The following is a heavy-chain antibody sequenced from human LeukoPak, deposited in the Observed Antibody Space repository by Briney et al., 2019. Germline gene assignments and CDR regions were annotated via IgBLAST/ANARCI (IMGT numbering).Heavy chain of an antibody. CDR1: GYTFTGYY. D-gene: IGHD6-13*01. CDR3: ARQKAAAGTTTHSLRFDP. Sequence: ASVKVSCKASGYTFTGYYMHWVRQAPGQGLEWMGWINPNSGGTNYAQKFQGRVTMTRDTSISTAHMELSRLRSDDTAVYYCARQKAAAGTTTHSLRFDPWGQGTLVTVSS. J-gene: IGHJ5*02. CDR2: INPNSGGT. V-gene: IGHV1-2*02.